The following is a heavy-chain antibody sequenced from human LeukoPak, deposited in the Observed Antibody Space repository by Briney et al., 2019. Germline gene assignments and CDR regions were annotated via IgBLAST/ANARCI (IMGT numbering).Heavy chain of an antibody. CDR1: GFTFSSYG. D-gene: IGHD6-19*01. Sequence: GGSLRLSCAASGFTFSSYGMHWVRQAPGKGLEWVAVISYDASNKYYAYSVKGRFTISRANSKNTLYLQMNSLRAEDTAVYYCAKPRSSGWSKYYFDYWGQGTLVTVSS. CDR3: AKPRSSGWSKYYFDY. V-gene: IGHV3-30*18. J-gene: IGHJ4*02. CDR2: ISYDASNK.